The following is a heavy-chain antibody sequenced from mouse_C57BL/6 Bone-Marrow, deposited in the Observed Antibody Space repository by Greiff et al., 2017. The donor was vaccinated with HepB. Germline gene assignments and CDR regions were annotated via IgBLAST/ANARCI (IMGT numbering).Heavy chain of an antibody. CDR1: GFTFSSYA. J-gene: IGHJ2*01. Sequence: EVQQVESGGGLVKPGGSLKLSCAASGFTFSSYAMSWVRQTPEKRLEWVATISDGGSYTYYPDNVKGRFTISRDNAKNNLYLQMSHLKSEDTAMYYCARASYGSYYFDYWGQGTTLTVSS. CDR2: ISDGGSYT. D-gene: IGHD2-2*01. CDR3: ARASYGSYYFDY. V-gene: IGHV5-4*01.